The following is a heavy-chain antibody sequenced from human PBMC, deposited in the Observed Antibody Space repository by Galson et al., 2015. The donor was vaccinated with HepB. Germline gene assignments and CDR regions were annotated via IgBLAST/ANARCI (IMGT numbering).Heavy chain of an antibody. V-gene: IGHV1-69*13. J-gene: IGHJ5*02. CDR3: ARLGTIAARPEGPFDP. CDR1: GGTFSSYA. CDR2: IIPIFGIA. Sequence: SVKVSCKASGGTFSSYAISWVRQAPGQGLEWMGGIIPIFGIANYAQKFQGRVTITADESTSTAYMELSSLRSEDTAVYYCARLGTIAARPEGPFDPWGQGTLVTVSS. D-gene: IGHD6-6*01.